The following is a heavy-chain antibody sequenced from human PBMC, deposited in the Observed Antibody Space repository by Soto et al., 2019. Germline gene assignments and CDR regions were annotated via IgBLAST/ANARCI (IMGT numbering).Heavy chain of an antibody. V-gene: IGHV4-59*01. J-gene: IGHJ4*02. CDR2: IYYSGST. Sequence: QVQLQESGPGLVKPSETLSLTCTVSGGSISSYYWSWIRQPPGKGLEWIGYIYYSGSTNNNPSLKSRVTISVDRSKNQFSLKLSSVTAADTAVYYCARRYGGNFDYWGQGTLVTVSS. CDR1: GGSISSYY. D-gene: IGHD1-26*01. CDR3: ARRYGGNFDY.